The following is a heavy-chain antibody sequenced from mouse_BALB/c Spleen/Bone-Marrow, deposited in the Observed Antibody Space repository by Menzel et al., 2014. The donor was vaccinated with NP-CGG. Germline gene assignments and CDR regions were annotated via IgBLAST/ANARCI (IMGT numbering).Heavy chain of an antibody. V-gene: IGHV2-9*02. CDR2: IWAGGST. CDR1: GFSLTSYG. CDR3: ATSYYGNYRAMDY. Sequence: VMLVESGPGLVAPSQSLSINCTVSGFSLTSYGVHWVRQPPGKGLEWLGVIWAGGSTNYNSALMSRLSISKDNSKSQVFLKMNSLQTDDTAMYYCATSYYGNYRAMDYWGQGTSVTVSS. J-gene: IGHJ4*01. D-gene: IGHD2-10*01.